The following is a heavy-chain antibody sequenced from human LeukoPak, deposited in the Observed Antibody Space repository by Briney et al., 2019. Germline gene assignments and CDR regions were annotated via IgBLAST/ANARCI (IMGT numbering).Heavy chain of an antibody. CDR2: INHSGST. CDR1: GGSISSSSYY. CDR3: ARGREQWLVRWVSGSYYFDY. V-gene: IGHV4-39*07. J-gene: IGHJ4*02. Sequence: SETLSLTCTVSGGSISSSSYYWGWIRQPPGKGLEWIGEINHSGSTNYNPSLKSRVTISVDTSKNQFSLKLSSVTAADTAVYYCARGREQWLVRWVSGSYYFDYWGQGTLVTVSS. D-gene: IGHD6-19*01.